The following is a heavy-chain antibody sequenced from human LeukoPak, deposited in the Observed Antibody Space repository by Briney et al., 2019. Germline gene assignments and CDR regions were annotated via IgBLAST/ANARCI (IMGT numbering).Heavy chain of an antibody. J-gene: IGHJ4*02. Sequence: GSLRLSCAASGFTFSDYYMSWIRQPPGKGLEWIGYIYYSGSTNYNPSLKSRVTISVDTSKNQFSLKLSSVTAADTAVYYCAREVGYSSSSGGLVDYWGQGTLVTVSS. CDR2: IYYSGST. V-gene: IGHV4-59*01. D-gene: IGHD6-6*01. CDR1: GFTFSDYY. CDR3: AREVGYSSSSGGLVDY.